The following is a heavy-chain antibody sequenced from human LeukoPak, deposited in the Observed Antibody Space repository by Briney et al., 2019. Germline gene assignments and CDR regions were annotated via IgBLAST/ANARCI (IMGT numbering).Heavy chain of an antibody. V-gene: IGHV3-7*01. J-gene: IGHJ3*02. CDR2: INQEGRKE. Sequence: GGSLRLLCATSGFSFSVHWVTWARHTQGKGLEWVANINQEGRKENYVDSVRGRFTISRDNTKNSLFLQMKSLRAEDTAIYYCARGTSPSSGSTYFDALDMWGQGTMVTVSS. CDR1: GFSFSVHW. D-gene: IGHD6-6*01. CDR3: ARGTSPSSGSTYFDALDM.